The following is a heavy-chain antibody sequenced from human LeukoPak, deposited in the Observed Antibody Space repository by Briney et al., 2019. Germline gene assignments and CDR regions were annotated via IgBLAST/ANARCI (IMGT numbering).Heavy chain of an antibody. J-gene: IGHJ3*02. D-gene: IGHD3-22*01. CDR3: ARDSLMIVADDAFDI. V-gene: IGHV4-61*02. Sequence: SQTLSLTCTVSGGSISSGSYYWSWIRQPAGKGLEWIGRIYTSGSTNYNPSLKSRVTISVDTSKNQFSLKLSSVTAADTAVYYCARDSLMIVADDAFDIWGQGTMVTVSS. CDR2: IYTSGST. CDR1: GGSISSGSYY.